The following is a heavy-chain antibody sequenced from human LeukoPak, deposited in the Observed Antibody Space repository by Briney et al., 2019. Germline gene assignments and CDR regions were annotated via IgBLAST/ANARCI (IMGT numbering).Heavy chain of an antibody. CDR3: ARDTPAKHSAYYVDY. D-gene: IGHD4-11*01. J-gene: IGHJ4*02. Sequence: GGSLRLSCAASGFTFSDHYMNWIRQAPGKGLEWISYVSPSGSSIEYAGSVKGRFTISRDNAKNSLYLQMNSLRAEDTAVYYCARDTPAKHSAYYVDYWGQGTLVTVSS. CDR2: VSPSGSSI. V-gene: IGHV3-11*01. CDR1: GFTFSDHY.